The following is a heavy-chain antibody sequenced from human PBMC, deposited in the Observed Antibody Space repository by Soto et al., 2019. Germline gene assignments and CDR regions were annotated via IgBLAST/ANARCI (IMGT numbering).Heavy chain of an antibody. D-gene: IGHD2-15*01. CDR3: ARGLRGYCSGGSCYSFGYYYYGMDV. CDR2: INHSGST. CDR1: GGSFSGYY. J-gene: IGHJ6*02. Sequence: LSLTCAVYGGSFSGYYWSWIRQPPGKGLEWIGEINHSGSTNYNPSLKSRVTISVDTSKNQFSLKLSSVTAADTAVYYCARGLRGYCSGGSCYSFGYYYYGMDVWGQGTTVTVSS. V-gene: IGHV4-34*01.